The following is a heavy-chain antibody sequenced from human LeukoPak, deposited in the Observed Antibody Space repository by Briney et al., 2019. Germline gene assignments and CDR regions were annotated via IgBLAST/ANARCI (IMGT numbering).Heavy chain of an antibody. CDR2: INHSGST. Sequence: PSETLSLTCAVYGGSFSGYYWSWIRQPPGKGLEWIGEINHSGSTNYNPSLKSRVTISVDTSKNQFSLKLSSVTAADTAVYYCARVGPPRAAAAEGSFDYWGQVTLVTVSS. D-gene: IGHD6-13*01. J-gene: IGHJ4*02. CDR3: ARVGPPRAAAAEGSFDY. V-gene: IGHV4-34*01. CDR1: GGSFSGYY.